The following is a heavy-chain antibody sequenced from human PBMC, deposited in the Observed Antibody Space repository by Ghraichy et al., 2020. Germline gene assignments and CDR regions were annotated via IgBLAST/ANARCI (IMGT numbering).Heavy chain of an antibody. CDR2: IYYSGST. D-gene: IGHD2-21*02. CDR3: ASHLIGGKSHRGGGDCYFFAN. V-gene: IGHV4-39*01. Sequence: LRLSCTVSGGSISSSSYYWGWIRQPPGKGLEWIGSIYYSGSTYYNPSLKSRVTISVDTSKNQFSLKLSSVTAADTAVYYCASHLIGGKSHRGGGDCYFFANWGQGTLVTVSS. J-gene: IGHJ4*02. CDR1: GGSISSSSYY.